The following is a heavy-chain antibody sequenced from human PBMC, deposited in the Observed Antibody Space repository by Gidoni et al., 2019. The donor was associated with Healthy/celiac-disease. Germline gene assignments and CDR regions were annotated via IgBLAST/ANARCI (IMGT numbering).Heavy chain of an antibody. CDR2: INHSGST. V-gene: IGHV4-34*01. CDR3: ARGVARSSGWYRY. J-gene: IGHJ4*02. CDR1: GGSFSGYY. D-gene: IGHD6-19*01. Sequence: QVQLQQWGAGLLKPSETLSLTCAVYGGSFSGYYWSWIRQPPGKGLEWIGEINHSGSTNYNPSLKSRVTISVDTSKNQFSLKLSSVTAADTAVYYCARGVARSSGWYRYWGQGTLVTVSS.